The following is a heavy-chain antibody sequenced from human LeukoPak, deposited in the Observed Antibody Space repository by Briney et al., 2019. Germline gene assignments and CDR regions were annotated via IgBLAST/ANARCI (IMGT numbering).Heavy chain of an antibody. J-gene: IGHJ4*02. Sequence: SETLSLTCAVSGGSISSGAYWGWVRQPPGKGLEWIGTIYHSGSTYYNPSLNSRVTILIDTSQHQFSLKLTYVTAADTAVYYCARGPTLIWRYYFDYWGQGPLVTVS. CDR2: IYHSGST. D-gene: IGHD2-21*01. V-gene: IGHV4-38-2*01. CDR3: ARGPTLIWRYYFDY. CDR1: GGSISSGAY.